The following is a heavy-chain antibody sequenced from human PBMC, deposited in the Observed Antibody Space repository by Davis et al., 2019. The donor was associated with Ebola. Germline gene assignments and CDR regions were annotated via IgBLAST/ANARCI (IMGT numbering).Heavy chain of an antibody. CDR1: GGSISSDTW. CDR3: ASENYDYGDYFDY. D-gene: IGHD4-17*01. J-gene: IGHJ4*02. Sequence: MPSETLSLTCVVSGGSISSDTWWSLVRQPPGKGPEWIGEINHSGSTNYNPSLKSRVTISVDKSKNQFSLKLSSVTAADTAVYYCASENYDYGDYFDYWGQGTLVTVSS. CDR2: INHSGST. V-gene: IGHV4-4*02.